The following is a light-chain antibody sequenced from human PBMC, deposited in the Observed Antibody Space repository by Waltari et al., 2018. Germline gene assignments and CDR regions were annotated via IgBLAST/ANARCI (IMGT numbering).Light chain of an antibody. J-gene: IGLJ3*02. CDR1: SSDVGNYNL. V-gene: IGLV2-23*01. CDR3: CSYAGSYTWV. CDR2: DDN. Sequence: QSALTQPASVSGSPGQSITISCTGTSSDVGNYNLVSWYQQYPGKAPNVMIYDDNRRPSRVSARFSGSKSGTTASLTISGVQAEDEADYYCCSYAGSYTWVFGGGTKLTVL.